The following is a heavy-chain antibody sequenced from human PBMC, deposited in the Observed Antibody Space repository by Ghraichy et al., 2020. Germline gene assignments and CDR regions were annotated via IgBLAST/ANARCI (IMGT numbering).Heavy chain of an antibody. CDR3: DIGAT. V-gene: IGHV3-23*01. J-gene: IGHJ1*01. CDR1: AVNFASRS. CDR2: ISGPGTLT. Sequence: GGSLRLSCKTNAVNFASRSMSWHRQTPGKGLAWVASISGPGTLTFSADFASGRFSISRDNSNRILYLDMAFLRADDTAQYFWDIGATWRQGTQVVVSS.